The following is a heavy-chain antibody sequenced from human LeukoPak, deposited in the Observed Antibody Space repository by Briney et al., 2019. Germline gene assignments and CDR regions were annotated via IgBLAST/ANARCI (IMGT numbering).Heavy chain of an antibody. D-gene: IGHD3-10*01. CDR1: DSTFTRYG. V-gene: IGHV1-18*01. CDR2: ISPYNGNT. J-gene: IGHJ3*02. Sequence: APVKVSCKASDSTFTRYGTNWVRQAPGQGLEWMGWISPYNGNTNYAQNLQGRVTMTTDTSTRTAYMEVRGLRSDDTAVYYCARDVAPGTASRDDAFDIWGQGTMVTVSS. CDR3: ARDVAPGTASRDDAFDI.